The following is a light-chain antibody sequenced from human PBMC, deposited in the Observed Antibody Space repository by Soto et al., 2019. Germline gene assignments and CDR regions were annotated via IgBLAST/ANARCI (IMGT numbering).Light chain of an antibody. CDR1: DIGTKS. Sequence: SYELTQPPSVSVAPGQTARIACGGDDIGTKSVNWYRQRPGLAPVMVVYNDNDRPSGIPERISGSNSGNTATLSISRVEAGDEADYYCQVWDSDSAHVVFGGGTKLTVL. V-gene: IGLV3-21*02. CDR2: NDN. J-gene: IGLJ2*01. CDR3: QVWDSDSAHVV.